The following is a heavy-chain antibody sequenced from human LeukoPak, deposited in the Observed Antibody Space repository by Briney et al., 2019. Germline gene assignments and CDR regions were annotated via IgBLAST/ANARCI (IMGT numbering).Heavy chain of an antibody. CDR2: ISTSGTP. CDR1: GFTFSKFA. J-gene: IGHJ4*02. Sequence: GGSLRLSCAAAGFTFSKFAMSWVRQAPGKGLEWVSLISTSGTPHYADSVKGRFTISRDNSKNTLYLQINSLRAEDTAVYYCAKDLDSSGWYESPGNYWGQGTLVTVSS. D-gene: IGHD6-19*01. CDR3: AKDLDSSGWYESPGNY. V-gene: IGHV3-23*01.